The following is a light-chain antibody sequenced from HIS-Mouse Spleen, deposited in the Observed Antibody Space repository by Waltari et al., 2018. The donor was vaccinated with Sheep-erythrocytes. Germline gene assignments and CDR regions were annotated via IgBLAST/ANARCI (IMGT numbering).Light chain of an antibody. CDR3: CSYAGSSTPWV. V-gene: IGLV2-23*01. CDR2: EAS. CDR1: ISDVGGDNL. Sequence: QSALTQPASVSGSPGQSITISCTGTISDVGGDNLVSWYQQHPGQAPKLMMYEASKRPSGVSNRSPGSTSGHTASLTVSGLQAEDEADYYCCSYAGSSTPWVFGGGTKLTVL. J-gene: IGLJ3*02.